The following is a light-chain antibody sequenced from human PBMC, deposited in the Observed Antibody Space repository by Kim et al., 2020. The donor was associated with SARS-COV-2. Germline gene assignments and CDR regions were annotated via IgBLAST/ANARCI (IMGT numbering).Light chain of an antibody. Sequence: QRVTIYCTGGSSNIGAHYDVSWYQQLPGTTPKLLIYGNSKRPSGVPERFSGSLSGTSASLAITGLQAEDEADYHCQSYDIRVNGWVFGGGTQLTVL. CDR1: SSNIGAHYD. CDR3: QSYDIRVNGWV. V-gene: IGLV1-40*01. J-gene: IGLJ2*01. CDR2: GNS.